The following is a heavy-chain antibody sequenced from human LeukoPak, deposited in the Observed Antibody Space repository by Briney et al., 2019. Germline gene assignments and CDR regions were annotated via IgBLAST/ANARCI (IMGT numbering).Heavy chain of an antibody. CDR3: AKDGRHSSGWYNC. J-gene: IGHJ4*02. Sequence: PGGSLRLSCAASGFTFSSYAMSWVRQAPGKGHEWVSAISGSGGSTYYADSVKGRFTISRDNSKNTLYLQMNSLRAEDTAVYYCAKDGRHSSGWYNCWGQGTLVTVSS. CDR1: GFTFSSYA. V-gene: IGHV3-23*01. CDR2: ISGSGGST. D-gene: IGHD6-19*01.